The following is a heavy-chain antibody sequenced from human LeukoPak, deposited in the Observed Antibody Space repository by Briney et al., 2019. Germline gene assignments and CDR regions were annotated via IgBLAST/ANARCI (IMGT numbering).Heavy chain of an antibody. CDR2: INHSGST. CDR3: ARTSDSSGYTEDY. CDR1: GGSFSGYY. Sequence: SETLSLTCAVYGGSFSGYYWSWIRQPPGKGLEWIGEINHSGSTNYNPSLKSRVIISVDTSKNQFSLKLSSVTAADTAVYYCARTSDSSGYTEDYWGQGTLVTVSS. J-gene: IGHJ4*02. V-gene: IGHV4-34*01. D-gene: IGHD3-22*01.